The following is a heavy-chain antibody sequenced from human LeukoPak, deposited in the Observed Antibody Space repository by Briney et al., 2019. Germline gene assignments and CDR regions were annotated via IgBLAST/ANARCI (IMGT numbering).Heavy chain of an antibody. V-gene: IGHV3-30*04. J-gene: IGHJ4*02. CDR1: GFTFSSYA. CDR2: ISYDGSNK. Sequence: GGSLRLPCAASGFTFSSYAMHWVRQAPGKGLEWVAVISYDGSNKYYADSVKGRFSISRDNSKNTLYLQMNSLRAEDTAVYYCARGRTDGYNSPSLDYWGQGTLVTVSS. CDR3: ARGRTDGYNSPSLDY. D-gene: IGHD5-24*01.